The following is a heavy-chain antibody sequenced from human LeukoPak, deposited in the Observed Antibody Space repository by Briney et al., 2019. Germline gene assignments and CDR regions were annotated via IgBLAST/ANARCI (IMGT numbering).Heavy chain of an antibody. D-gene: IGHD6-6*01. CDR3: ARASRPSNSWFDP. CDR2: IHERGST. J-gene: IGHJ5*02. V-gene: IGHV4-38-2*01. Sequence: SETLSLTCGVSGHSFSSDSFWGWIRQPPGQGLEWIGSIHERGSTFYNPSLKSRATISIDTSKNQFSLNVNSVTAADTAVYYCARASRPSNSWFDPWGQGTVVTVSS. CDR1: GHSFSSDSF.